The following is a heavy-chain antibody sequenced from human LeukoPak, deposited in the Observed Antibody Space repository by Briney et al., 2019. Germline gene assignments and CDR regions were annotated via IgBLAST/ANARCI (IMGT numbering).Heavy chain of an antibody. J-gene: IGHJ3*02. D-gene: IGHD2-8*01. CDR2: ISSSGSTI. CDR3: AREHCTNGVCYDVLDI. CDR1: GFTFSSYE. Sequence: PGGSLRLSCAASGFTFSSYEMNWVRQAPGKGLEWVSYISSSGSTIYYADSVKGRFTISRDNAKNSLYLQMNSLRAEDTAVYYCAREHCTNGVCYDVLDIWGQGTMVTVSS. V-gene: IGHV3-48*03.